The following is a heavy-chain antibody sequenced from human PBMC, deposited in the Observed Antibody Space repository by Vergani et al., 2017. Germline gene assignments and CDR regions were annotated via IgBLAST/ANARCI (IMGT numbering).Heavy chain of an antibody. CDR2: ISWNSGTI. V-gene: IGHV3-9*01. J-gene: IGHJ2*01. Sequence: EVQLVESGGGLVQPGRSLRLSCAASGFTFDDYAMHWVRQAPGKGLEWVSGISWNSGTIGYADSVKGRFTISRDNAKNSLYLQMNSLRAADTALYYCAKEMSGVVVACHWYFDLWGRGTLVSVSS. CDR3: AKEMSGVVVACHWYFDL. D-gene: IGHD2-15*01. CDR1: GFTFDDYA.